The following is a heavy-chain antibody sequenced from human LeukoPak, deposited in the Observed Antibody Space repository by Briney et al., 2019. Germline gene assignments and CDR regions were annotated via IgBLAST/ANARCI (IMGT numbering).Heavy chain of an antibody. CDR2: LSTDSTRE. J-gene: IGHJ4*02. V-gene: IGHV3-74*01. Sequence: PGGSLRLSCAASGFTFKSHWMHWVRQSPGKGLVWVSRLSTDSTRENYADSVKGRFTVSRDNGKNTLYLQLNSLRVDDTAVYYCARGERRGPLDYWGQGTLVTVSS. CDR1: GFTFKSHW. D-gene: IGHD1-1*01. CDR3: ARGERRGPLDY.